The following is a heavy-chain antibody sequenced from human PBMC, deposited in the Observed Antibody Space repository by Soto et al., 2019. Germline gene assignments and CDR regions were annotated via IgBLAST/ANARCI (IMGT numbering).Heavy chain of an antibody. CDR3: ARGRGYSYGLDH. CDR1: GDSISSVYNY. D-gene: IGHD5-12*01. CDR2: ISYSGTT. V-gene: IGHV4-30-4*01. Sequence: PSETLSLTCTVSGDSISSVYNYWSWIRQPPGEGLEWIGFISYSGTTSYSPSLKSRLAISLDTSKNQFSLSLTSVTAADTAVYYCARGRGYSYGLDHWGQGTLVTVSS. J-gene: IGHJ5*02.